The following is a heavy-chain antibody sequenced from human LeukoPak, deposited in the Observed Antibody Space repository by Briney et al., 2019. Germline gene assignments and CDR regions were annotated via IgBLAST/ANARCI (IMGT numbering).Heavy chain of an antibody. J-gene: IGHJ6*02. CDR2: INYSGST. D-gene: IGHD6-13*01. Sequence: PSETLSLTCAVYGGSFSGYYWSWIRQPPGKGLEWIGEINYSGSTNYNPSLKSRVTISVDTSKNQFSLKLSSVTAADTAVYYCARGTAAAGTGDYYYYYGMDVWGQGTTVTVSS. CDR1: GGSFSGYY. CDR3: ARGTAAAGTGDYYYYYGMDV. V-gene: IGHV4-34*01.